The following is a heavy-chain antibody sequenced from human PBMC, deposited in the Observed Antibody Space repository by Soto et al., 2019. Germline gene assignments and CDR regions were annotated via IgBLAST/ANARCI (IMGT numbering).Heavy chain of an antibody. J-gene: IGHJ5*02. V-gene: IGHV1-69*12. CDR2: IIPIFGTA. CDR3: ARDSSDSSGYYYRENWFDP. Sequence: QVQLVQSGAEVKKPGSSVQVSCKASGGTFSSYAISWVRQAPGQGLEWMGGIIPIFGTANYAQKFQGRATITAGESTSTAFMELSSMRSEDTAVYYCARDSSDSSGYYYRENWFDPWGQGTLVTVSS. CDR1: GGTFSSYA. D-gene: IGHD3-22*01.